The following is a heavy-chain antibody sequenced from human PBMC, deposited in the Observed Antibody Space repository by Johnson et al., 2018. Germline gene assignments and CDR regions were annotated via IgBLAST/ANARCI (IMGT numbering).Heavy chain of an antibody. D-gene: IGHD6-19*01. Sequence: QVQLVQSGGGVVQPGRSLRLSCAASGFTFSSYAMHWVRQAPGKGLEWVAVISYDGSNKYYADSVKGRFTISRDNSKNTLYLQMNSLRAEDTAVYYCAGVAVAYYYYYMDVWGKGTAVTVSS. CDR1: GFTFSSYA. CDR3: AGVAVAYYYYYMDV. V-gene: IGHV3-30-3*01. J-gene: IGHJ6*03. CDR2: ISYDGSNK.